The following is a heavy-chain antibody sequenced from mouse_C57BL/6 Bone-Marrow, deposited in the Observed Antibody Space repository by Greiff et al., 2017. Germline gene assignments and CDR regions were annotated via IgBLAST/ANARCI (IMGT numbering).Heavy chain of an antibody. J-gene: IGHJ4*01. CDR3: VRHRGREYAMDY. CDR2: IRSKSNNYAT. Sequence: GGGLVQPKGSLKLSCAASGFSFNTYAMNWVRQAPGKGLEWVARIRSKSNNYATYYADSVKDRFTISRDDSESMLYLQMNNLKTEDTAMYYCVRHRGREYAMDYWGQGTSVTVSS. V-gene: IGHV10-1*01. D-gene: IGHD3-3*01. CDR1: GFSFNTYA.